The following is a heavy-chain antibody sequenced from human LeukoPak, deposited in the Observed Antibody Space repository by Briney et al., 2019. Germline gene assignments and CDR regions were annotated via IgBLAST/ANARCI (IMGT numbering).Heavy chain of an antibody. CDR3: AKDRRYSSSWYAPLFDY. V-gene: IGHV3-30*02. CDR2: IRYDGSNK. J-gene: IGHJ4*02. CDR1: GFTFKAYG. Sequence: PGGSLRLSCAASGFTFKAYGMHWVRRAQGKGLEWLAFIRYDGSNKYYADSVKGRFTISRDNSKNTLYLQMNSLRAEDTAVYYCAKDRRYSSSWYAPLFDYWGQGTLVTVSS. D-gene: IGHD6-13*01.